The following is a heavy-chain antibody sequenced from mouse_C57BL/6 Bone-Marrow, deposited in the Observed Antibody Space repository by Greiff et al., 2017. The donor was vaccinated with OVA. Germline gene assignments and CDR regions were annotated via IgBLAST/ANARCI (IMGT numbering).Heavy chain of an antibody. Sequence: QVQLQQPGAELVKPGASVTMSCKASGYTFTSYWITWVKQRPGQGLEWIGDIYPGSGSTNYNEKFKSKATLTVDTSSRTAYMQLSSLTSEDSAVYYCARCYYGSSYDYFDYWGQGTTLTVSS. J-gene: IGHJ2*01. D-gene: IGHD1-1*01. CDR1: GYTFTSYW. CDR3: ARCYYGSSYDYFDY. CDR2: IYPGSGST. V-gene: IGHV1-55*01.